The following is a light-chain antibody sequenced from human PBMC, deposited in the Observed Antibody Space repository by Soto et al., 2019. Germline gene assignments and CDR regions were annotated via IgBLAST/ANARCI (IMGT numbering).Light chain of an antibody. V-gene: IGKV3-20*01. Sequence: EIVLTQSPGTLSLSPGERATLSCWASQTVTSTYLAWYQQKPGQAPRLLIYATSSRATGIPDRFSGSGSGTVFTLTISRLEPEDSAVYYCQEFGNSRTFGQGTKLEIK. CDR3: QEFGNSRT. CDR1: QTVTSTY. CDR2: ATS. J-gene: IGKJ2*01.